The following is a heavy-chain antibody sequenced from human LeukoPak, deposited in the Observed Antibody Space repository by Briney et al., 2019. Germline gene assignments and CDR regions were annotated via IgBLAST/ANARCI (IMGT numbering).Heavy chain of an antibody. CDR2: TYYRSMWYN. CDR3: ARRLTQYDCFDP. J-gene: IGHJ5*02. D-gene: IGHD2-2*01. CDR1: GDSVSSNSVT. V-gene: IGHV6-1*01. Sequence: SQTLSLTCAISGDSVSSNSVTWNWIRQSPSRGLEWLGRTYYRSMWYNDYAVSVRGRITVNPDISKNQFSLHLNSVTPEDTAVYYCARRLTQYDCFDPWGQGILVTVSS.